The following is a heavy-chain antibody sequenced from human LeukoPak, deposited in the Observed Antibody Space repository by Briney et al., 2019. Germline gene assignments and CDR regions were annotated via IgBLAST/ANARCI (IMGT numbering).Heavy chain of an antibody. CDR3: AKATTYYYDSSGYYLYYYYGMDV. J-gene: IGHJ6*02. CDR1: GFTFSSYA. Sequence: PGGSLRLSCAASGFTFSSYAMSWVRQAPGKGLEWVSAISGSGGSTYYADSVKGRFTISRDNSKNTLYLQMNSLRAEDTAVYYCAKATTYYYDSSGYYLYYYYGMDVWGQGTTVTVSS. D-gene: IGHD3-22*01. CDR2: ISGSGGST. V-gene: IGHV3-23*01.